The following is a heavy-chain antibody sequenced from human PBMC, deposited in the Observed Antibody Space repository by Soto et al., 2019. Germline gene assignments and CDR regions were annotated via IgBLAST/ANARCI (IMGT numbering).Heavy chain of an antibody. Sequence: QVRLPESGPGLVKPSETLSLTCTVSGGSVITRSYYWNWVRQPPGGGLAWIGYVDYTGSTKFNPSRRSRVSVSLDTSRNLFSLTLRSLTAADTSVYYCARIPTMLLAFGVWGQGAMVSVYS. D-gene: IGHD2-21*01. CDR1: GGSVITRSYY. V-gene: IGHV4-61*01. CDR2: VDYTGST. J-gene: IGHJ3*01. CDR3: ARIPTMLLAFGV.